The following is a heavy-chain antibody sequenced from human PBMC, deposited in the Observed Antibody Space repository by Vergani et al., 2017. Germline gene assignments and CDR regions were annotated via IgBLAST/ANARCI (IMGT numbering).Heavy chain of an antibody. V-gene: IGHV1-69*13. CDR3: ARDQEGYCSSTSCYWGWYFDL. CDR1: GGTFSSYA. CDR2: IIPIFGTA. Sequence: QVQLVQSGAEVKKPGSSVKVSCKASGGTFSSYAISWVRQAPGQGLEWMGRIIPIFGTANYAQKFQGRVTITADESTSTAYMELSSLRSEDTAVYYCARDQEGYCSSTSCYWGWYFDLWGRGTLFTVSS. J-gene: IGHJ2*01. D-gene: IGHD2-2*01.